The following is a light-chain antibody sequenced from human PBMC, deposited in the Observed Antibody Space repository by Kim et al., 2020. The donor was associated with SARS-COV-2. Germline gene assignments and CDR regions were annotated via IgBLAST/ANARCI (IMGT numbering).Light chain of an antibody. CDR1: QSVSSN. CDR2: GAS. V-gene: IGKV3-15*01. CDR3: QQYNNWRPIT. J-gene: IGKJ5*01. Sequence: EIVMTQSPATLSVSPGERVILSCRASQSVSSNLAWYQQKPGQAPRLLIHGASTRATGTPARFSGSRSGTEFTLTISSLQSVDFAVYFCQQYNNWRPITFGQGTRLEIK.